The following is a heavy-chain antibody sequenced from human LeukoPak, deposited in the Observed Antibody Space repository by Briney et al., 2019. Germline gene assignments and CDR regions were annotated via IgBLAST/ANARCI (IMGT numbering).Heavy chain of an antibody. J-gene: IGHJ4*02. CDR1: GGSISSYY. D-gene: IGHD6-19*01. V-gene: IGHV4-59*01. CDR2: IYYSGST. Sequence: SETLSLTCTVSGGSISSYYWSWIRQPPGKGLEWIGYIYYSGSTNYNPSLKSRVTISVDTSKNQFSLKLSSVTAADTAVYYCARGLGIAVAGPVSPFDYWGQGTLVTVPS. CDR3: ARGLGIAVAGPVSPFDY.